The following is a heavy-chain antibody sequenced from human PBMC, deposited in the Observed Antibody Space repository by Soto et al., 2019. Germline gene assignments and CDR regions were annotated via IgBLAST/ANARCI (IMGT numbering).Heavy chain of an antibody. CDR2: TYYRSRWYN. V-gene: IGHV6-1*01. CDR1: GDSVSSNRAA. J-gene: IGHJ4*02. Sequence: PSPTLSLTCAISGDSVSSNRAAWNWIRQSPSRGLEWLGRTYYRSRWYNDYAVSVKSRITVTPDTSKNQFSLHLNSVTPEDTAVYYCASEFPYYVSTDSYLDYWGQGALVTVSS. CDR3: ASEFPYYVSTDSYLDY. D-gene: IGHD3-16*01.